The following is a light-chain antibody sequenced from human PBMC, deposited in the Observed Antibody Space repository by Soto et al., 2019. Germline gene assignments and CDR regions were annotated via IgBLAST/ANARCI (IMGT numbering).Light chain of an antibody. CDR1: QGVLYSSKNKNY. CDR2: WAS. V-gene: IGKV4-1*01. CDR3: QQYYDAPQT. Sequence: DIVLTQSPNSLAVSLGERATFNCKSSQGVLYSSKNKNYLAWYQQKPGQPPKLLIYWASTRESGVPDRFSGSGSGTDFTLTISSLQAEDVAVYYCQQYYDAPQTFGQGTKVEIK. J-gene: IGKJ1*01.